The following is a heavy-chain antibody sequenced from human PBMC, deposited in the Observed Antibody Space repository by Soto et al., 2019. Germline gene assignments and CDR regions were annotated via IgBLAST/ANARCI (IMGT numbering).Heavy chain of an antibody. Sequence: SETLSLTCAVYGGSFSGYYWTWIRQPPGTGLEWIGEINHSGSTNYNPSLKSRVSISVDKSKNQFSLKLSSVTAADTAVYYCARGLTYYYGSGSYRGLYYFDYWGQGTLVTVSS. D-gene: IGHD3-10*01. CDR3: ARGLTYYYGSGSYRGLYYFDY. CDR2: INHSGST. CDR1: GGSFSGYY. J-gene: IGHJ4*02. V-gene: IGHV4-34*01.